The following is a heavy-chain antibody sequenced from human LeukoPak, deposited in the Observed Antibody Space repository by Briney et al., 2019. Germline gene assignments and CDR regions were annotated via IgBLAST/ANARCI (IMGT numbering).Heavy chain of an antibody. V-gene: IGHV4-59*11. CDR3: ARDLVTVTKGFDI. D-gene: IGHD4-17*01. J-gene: IGHJ3*02. Sequence: SETLSLTCAVSGASFSSHYWTWIRQPPGKGLEWIGYISYIGSTNYNPSLKSRVTISIDTSKNQFSLKLSSVTAADTAVYYCARDLVTVTKGFDIWGQGTMVSVSS. CDR2: ISYIGST. CDR1: GASFSSHY.